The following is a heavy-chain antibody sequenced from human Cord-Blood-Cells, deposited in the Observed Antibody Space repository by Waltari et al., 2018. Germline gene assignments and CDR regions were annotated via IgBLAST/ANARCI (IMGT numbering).Heavy chain of an antibody. V-gene: IGHV4-34*01. D-gene: IGHD6-19*01. CDR3: ARAIGSSGWYFDY. J-gene: IGHJ4*02. CDR1: GGSFSGYY. CDR2: IHHSGST. Sequence: QVQLQQWGAGLLKPSETLSLTCAVYGGSFSGYYWSWIRQPPGKGLEWIGEIHHSGSTNYNPSLKSRVTISVDTSKNQFSLKLSSVTAADTAVYYCARAIGSSGWYFDYWGQGTLVTVSS.